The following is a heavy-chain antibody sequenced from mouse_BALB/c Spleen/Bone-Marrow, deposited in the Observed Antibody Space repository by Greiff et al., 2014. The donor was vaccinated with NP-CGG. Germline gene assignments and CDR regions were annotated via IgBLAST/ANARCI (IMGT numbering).Heavy chain of an antibody. J-gene: IGHJ2*01. CDR1: GYSFTGYF. V-gene: IGHV1-37*01. CDR3: GRGAKKYGNYLDY. Sequence: EVQLQQSGPELVKPGASVKISCKASGYSFTGYFMNWVKQSHGKSLEWIGRINPYNGETFYNQKLKGKATLTADESSSTAHMEFLSLTSEDSAVYYCGRGAKKYGNYLDYWGQGTTLTVSS. CDR2: INPYNGET. D-gene: IGHD2-10*02.